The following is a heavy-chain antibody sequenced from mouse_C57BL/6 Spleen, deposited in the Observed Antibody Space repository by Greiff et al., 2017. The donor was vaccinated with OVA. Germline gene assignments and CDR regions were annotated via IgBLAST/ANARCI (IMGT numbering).Heavy chain of an antibody. CDR2: ISNGGGST. J-gene: IGHJ3*01. CDR3: ARQGANWAWFAY. Sequence: EVQLQQSGGGLVQPGGSLKLSCAASGFTFSDYYMYWVRQTPEKRLEWVAYISNGGGSTYYPDTVKGRFTISRDNAKNTLYLQMSRLKSEDTAMYYCARQGANWAWFAYWGQGTLVTASA. V-gene: IGHV5-12*01. D-gene: IGHD4-1*01. CDR1: GFTFSDYY.